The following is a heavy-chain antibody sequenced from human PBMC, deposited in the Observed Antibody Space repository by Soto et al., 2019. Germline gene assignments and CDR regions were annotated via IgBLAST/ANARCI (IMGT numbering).Heavy chain of an antibody. CDR3: ARETNYYFDY. Sequence: QVQLEQSGGDVKKPGSSLKVSCKASGYTFINHGIAWVRQAPGQGLEWMGWITAYNGNTNYAQKFRGRVTMTTDPSTTTAYMELRRRTSDDTAVYYCARETNYYFDYWGQGSLVTGSS. CDR2: ITAYNGNT. J-gene: IGHJ4*02. V-gene: IGHV1-18*01. CDR1: GYTFINHG.